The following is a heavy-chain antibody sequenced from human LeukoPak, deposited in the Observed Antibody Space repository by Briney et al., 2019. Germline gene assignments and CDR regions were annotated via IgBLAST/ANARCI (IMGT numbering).Heavy chain of an antibody. V-gene: IGHV4-4*07. CDR2: IYTSGST. CDR1: GGSISSYY. Sequence: SETLSLTCTVSGGSISSYYWSWIRQPAGKGLEWIGRIYTSGSTNYNPSLKSRVTMSVDTSKNQFSPKLRSVTAADTAVYYCARGYNWGSPTRNFYYLDVWGKGTTVTVSS. J-gene: IGHJ6*03. D-gene: IGHD7-27*01. CDR3: ARGYNWGSPTRNFYYLDV.